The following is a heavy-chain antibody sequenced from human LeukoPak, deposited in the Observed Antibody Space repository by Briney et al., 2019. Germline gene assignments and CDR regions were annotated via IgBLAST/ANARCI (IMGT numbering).Heavy chain of an antibody. CDR1: GFTFSSYW. CDR2: INSDGSST. V-gene: IGHV3-74*01. CDR3: VRSAFHAGSGNYCDY. J-gene: IGHJ4*02. Sequence: PGGSLRLSCAASGFTFSSYWMHWVRQAPGKGLVWVSRINSDGSSTSYADSVKGRFTISRDNAENTLYLQMNSLRVEDTAVYYCVRSAFHAGSGNYCDYWGQGTLVTVSS. D-gene: IGHD3-22*01.